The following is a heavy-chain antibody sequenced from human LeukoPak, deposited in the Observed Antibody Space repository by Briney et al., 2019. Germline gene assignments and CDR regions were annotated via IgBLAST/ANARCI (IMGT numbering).Heavy chain of an antibody. Sequence: GGSLRLSCAASGFTFSSYGMHWVRQAPGKGLEWVAFIRYDGSNKYYADSVKGRFTISGDNSKNTLYLQMNSLRAEDTAVYYCAKDRYSSGWDTPLDYWGQGTLVTVSS. CDR2: IRYDGSNK. CDR1: GFTFSSYG. V-gene: IGHV3-30*02. CDR3: AKDRYSSGWDTPLDY. D-gene: IGHD6-19*01. J-gene: IGHJ4*02.